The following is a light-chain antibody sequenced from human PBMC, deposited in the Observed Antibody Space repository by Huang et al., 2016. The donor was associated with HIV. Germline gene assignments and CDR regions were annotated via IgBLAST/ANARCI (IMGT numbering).Light chain of an antibody. V-gene: IGKV3-15*01. CDR1: RSVSTN. J-gene: IGKJ4*01. CDR3: HQYNNWLLS. Sequence: EIVMTQSPATLSVSPGQRVTLSCRANRSVSTNLAWYQQRHCQAPRRLIYGSSTRAPGIPARFSGSGSGTDVSLTISSLQSEDFALYYCHQYNNWLLSFGGGTRV. CDR2: GSS.